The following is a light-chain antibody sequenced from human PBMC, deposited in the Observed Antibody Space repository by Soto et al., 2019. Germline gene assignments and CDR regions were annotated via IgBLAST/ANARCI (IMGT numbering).Light chain of an antibody. Sequence: EIVMTQSPATLSVSPGEGATLSCRASQSVSTDLAWYRQKPGQAPRLLIYGASSRAPDIPARFSGSGSGTEFTLTISRLQSEDFAVYYCHQYNDWPITFGGATKVDIK. J-gene: IGKJ4*01. CDR1: QSVSTD. CDR3: HQYNDWPIT. V-gene: IGKV3-15*01. CDR2: GAS.